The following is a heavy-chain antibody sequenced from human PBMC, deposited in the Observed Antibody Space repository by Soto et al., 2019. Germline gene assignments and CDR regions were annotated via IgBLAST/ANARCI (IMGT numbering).Heavy chain of an antibody. D-gene: IGHD2-2*01. CDR3: APYPGFCSSPNCPPAYYGMDV. CDR2: ISGSGGST. CDR1: GFTFSSYA. J-gene: IGHJ6*02. Sequence: PGGSLRLSCAASGFTFSSYAMSWVRQAPGKGLEWVSAISGSGGSTYYADSVKGRFTISRDNIKNTLSLQMSSLRAEDTALYYCAPYPGFCSSPNCPPAYYGMDVWGQGTTVTVSS. V-gene: IGHV3-23*01.